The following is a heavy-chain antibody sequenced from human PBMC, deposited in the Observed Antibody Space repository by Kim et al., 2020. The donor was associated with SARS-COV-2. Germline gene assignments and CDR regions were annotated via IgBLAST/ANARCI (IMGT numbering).Heavy chain of an antibody. Sequence: SETLSLTCTVSGGSVSSGSYYWSWIRQPPGKGLEWIGYIYYSGSTNYNPSLKSRVTISVDTSKNQFSLKLSSVTAADTAVYYCAREGWTSGMDVWGQGTTVTVSS. D-gene: IGHD2-15*01. CDR3: AREGWTSGMDV. CDR2: IYYSGST. J-gene: IGHJ6*02. CDR1: GGSVSSGSYY. V-gene: IGHV4-61*01.